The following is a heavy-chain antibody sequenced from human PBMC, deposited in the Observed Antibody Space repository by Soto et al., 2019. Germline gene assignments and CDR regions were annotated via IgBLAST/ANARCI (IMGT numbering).Heavy chain of an antibody. Sequence: ASVKDSCKASGYTFTSYGISWVRQAPGQGLEWMGWISAYNGNTNYAQKLQGRATITTDASTSTAYMELRSLRSEDTAVYYCARDSATFIGVARTEFRGYFHYWGQGTLVTLSS. CDR2: ISAYNGNT. V-gene: IGHV1-18*01. D-gene: IGHD6-19*01. CDR3: ARDSATFIGVARTEFRGYFHY. CDR1: GYTFTSYG. J-gene: IGHJ4*02.